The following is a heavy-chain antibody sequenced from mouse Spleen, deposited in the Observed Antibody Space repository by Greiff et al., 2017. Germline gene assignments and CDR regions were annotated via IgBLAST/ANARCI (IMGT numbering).Heavy chain of an antibody. CDR2: IDPETGGT. V-gene: IGHV1-15*01. Sequence: QVQLQQSGAELVRPGASVTLSCKASGYTFTNYEMHWVKQTPVHGLEWIGAIDPETGGTAYDQKFKGKAILTADKSSSTAYMELRSLTSEDSAVYYCTRSGNYGSNAMDYWGQGTSVTVSS. CDR3: TRSGNYGSNAMDY. J-gene: IGHJ4*01. CDR1: GYTFTNYE. D-gene: IGHD1-1*01.